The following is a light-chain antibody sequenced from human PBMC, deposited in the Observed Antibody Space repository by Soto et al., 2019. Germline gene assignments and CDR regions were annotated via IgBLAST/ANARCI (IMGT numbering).Light chain of an antibody. CDR2: AAS. Sequence: DIQMTQSPSSLSASVGDRVTITCRASQSISSYLNWYQQKPGKAPKLLIYAASSLQSVVPSRFSGSGSGTDFTLTISSLQPEDFATYYCHQSYSTLYTFGQGNKLEIK. V-gene: IGKV1-39*01. J-gene: IGKJ2*01. CDR3: HQSYSTLYT. CDR1: QSISSY.